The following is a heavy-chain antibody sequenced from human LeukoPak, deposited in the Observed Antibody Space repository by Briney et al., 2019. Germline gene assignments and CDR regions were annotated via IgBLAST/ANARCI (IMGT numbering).Heavy chain of an antibody. Sequence: PGGSLRLSCAASGFTFSSYGMHWVRQAPGKGLEWVSVIYSGGSTYYADSVKGRFTISRDNSKNTLYLQMNSLRAEDTAVYYCASLLRFDPWGQGTLVTVSS. CDR2: IYSGGST. CDR3: ASLLRFDP. CDR1: GFTFSSYG. V-gene: IGHV3-66*01. J-gene: IGHJ5*02.